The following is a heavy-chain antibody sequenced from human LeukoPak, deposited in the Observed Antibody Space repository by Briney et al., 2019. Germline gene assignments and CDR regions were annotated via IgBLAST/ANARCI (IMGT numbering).Heavy chain of an antibody. CDR3: ARRGYHDSSGYDY. CDR2: IYHSGST. J-gene: IGHJ4*02. Sequence: SETLSLTCTVSGYSISSGYYWGWIRQPPGKGLEWIGNIYHSGSTHYIPSLKSRVTISVDTSKNQFSLKLSSVTAADTAIYYCARRGYHDSSGYDYWGQGTLVTVSS. V-gene: IGHV4-38-2*02. CDR1: GYSISSGYY. D-gene: IGHD3-22*01.